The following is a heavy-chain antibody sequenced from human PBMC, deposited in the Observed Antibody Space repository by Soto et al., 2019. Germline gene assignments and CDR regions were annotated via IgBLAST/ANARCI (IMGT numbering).Heavy chain of an antibody. D-gene: IGHD3-16*02. V-gene: IGHV3-23*01. J-gene: IGHJ3*01. Sequence: EVQLMESGGGLVQPGGSLRLSCAGSGFTLSMSAVSWVRQAPGKGLEWVSYISDSGDRTYYAYSVKGRFTISRDRSKNTVSLQMNTLRAEDTGLYYCAKDSGISVKAGNAFDVWGQGTMVTVSS. CDR3: AKDSGISVKAGNAFDV. CDR2: ISDSGDRT. CDR1: GFTLSMSA.